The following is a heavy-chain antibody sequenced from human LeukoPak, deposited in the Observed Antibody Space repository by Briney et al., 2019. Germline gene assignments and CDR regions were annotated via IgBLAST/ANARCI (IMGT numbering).Heavy chain of an antibody. V-gene: IGHV3-21*01. CDR3: ARAGGSTVSHSDY. D-gene: IGHD4-17*01. CDR1: GFTFSSYS. CDR2: ISSSTSYI. J-gene: IGHJ4*02. Sequence: GGSLRLPCAASGFTFSSYSMNWIRQAPGKGLEWVSSISSSTSYIYYADSVKGRFTISKDNAKNSLYLQMNSLRAEDTAVYYCARAGGSTVSHSDYWGQGTLVTVSS.